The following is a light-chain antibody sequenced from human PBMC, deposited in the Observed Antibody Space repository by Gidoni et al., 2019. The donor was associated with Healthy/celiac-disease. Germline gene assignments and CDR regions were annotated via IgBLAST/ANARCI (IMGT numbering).Light chain of an antibody. CDR2: EVS. CDR1: SSDVGCYNY. V-gene: IGLV2-14*01. CDR3: SSYTSSSTLYV. J-gene: IGLJ1*01. Sequence: QSALTQPASVSGSPGKSITISCTGTSSDVGCYNYVSWYQQHPGKAPKLMIYEVSNRPSGVSNRFSGSKSGNTASLTISGLQAEDEDDYYCSSYTSSSTLYVFGTGTKVTVL.